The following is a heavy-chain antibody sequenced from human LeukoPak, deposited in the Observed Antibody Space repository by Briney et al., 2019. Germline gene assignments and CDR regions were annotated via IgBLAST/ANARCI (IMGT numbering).Heavy chain of an antibody. Sequence: SETLSLTCTVSGGSTSAYYWSWIRQPPGKGLEWIGYIYNSGSANYNPSLQSRVTILIDTSKKQFSLKVSSVTAADTAVYYCARDAAVGTGGFDYWGQGTLVTVSS. CDR2: IYNSGSA. J-gene: IGHJ4*02. V-gene: IGHV4-59*01. D-gene: IGHD6-13*01. CDR1: GGSTSAYY. CDR3: ARDAAVGTGGFDY.